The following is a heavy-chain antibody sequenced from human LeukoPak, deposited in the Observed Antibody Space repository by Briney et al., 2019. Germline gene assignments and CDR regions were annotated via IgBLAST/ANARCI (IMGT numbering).Heavy chain of an antibody. D-gene: IGHD4-17*01. CDR3: ARITQTDYDFDY. J-gene: IGHJ4*02. CDR2: IYYSGST. V-gene: IGHV4-39*07. Sequence: PSETLSLTCTVSGGSISSSSYYWGWIRQPPGKGLEWIGSIYYSGSTYYNPSLKSRVTISVDTSKNQFSLKLSSVTAADTAVYYCARITQTDYDFDYWGQGTLVIVSS. CDR1: GGSISSSSYY.